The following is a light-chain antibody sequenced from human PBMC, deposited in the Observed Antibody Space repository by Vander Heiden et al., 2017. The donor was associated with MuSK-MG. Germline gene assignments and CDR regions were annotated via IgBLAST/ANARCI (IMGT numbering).Light chain of an antibody. CDR3: QSYDNSLGGYVL. CDR1: SSNIGAGYD. Sequence: QSVLTPPPSVSGAPGQRVTISCTGASSNIGAGYDVHWYQQLPGTAPQLLIFGSRNRPSGVPDRFSGSKSGTSASLAITGLQAEDEAVYYCQSYDNSLGGYVLFGGGTKLTVL. J-gene: IGLJ2*01. CDR2: GSR. V-gene: IGLV1-40*01.